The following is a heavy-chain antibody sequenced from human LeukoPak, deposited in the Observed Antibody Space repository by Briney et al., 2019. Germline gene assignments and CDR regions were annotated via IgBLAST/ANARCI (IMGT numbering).Heavy chain of an antibody. CDR2: INHSGST. D-gene: IGHD6-19*01. CDR1: GGSFSGYY. V-gene: IGHV4-34*01. J-gene: IGHJ4*02. CDR3: ARVRGLADSDY. Sequence: SETLSLTCAVYGGSFSGYYWSWIRQPPGKGLEWIGEINHSGSTNYNPSLKSRVNISVDTSKNQFSLKLSSVNAADTAVYYCARVRGLADSDYWGQGTLVTVSS.